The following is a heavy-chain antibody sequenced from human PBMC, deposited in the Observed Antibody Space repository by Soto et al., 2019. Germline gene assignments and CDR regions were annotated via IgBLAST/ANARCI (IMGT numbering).Heavy chain of an antibody. V-gene: IGHV4-34*01. J-gene: IGHJ6*03. CDR1: GGSFSGYY. Sequence: PSETLSLTYAVYGGSFSGYYWSWIRQPPGKGLEWIGEINHSGSTNYNPSLKSRVTISVDTSKNQFSLKLSSVTAADTAVYYCARKLCSSSSCYVYYYYYMDVWGKGTTVTVSS. CDR2: INHSGST. CDR3: ARKLCSSSSCYVYYYYYMDV. D-gene: IGHD2-2*01.